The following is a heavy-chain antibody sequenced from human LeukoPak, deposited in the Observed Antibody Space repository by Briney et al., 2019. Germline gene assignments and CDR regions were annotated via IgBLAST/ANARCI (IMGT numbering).Heavy chain of an antibody. D-gene: IGHD3-10*01. CDR2: MNPNSGNT. J-gene: IGHJ5*02. CDR1: GYTFSSYD. V-gene: IGHV1-8*01. CDR3: ARKKPYYYGSGSYFRWFDP. Sequence: ASVKVSCKASGYTFSSYDINWVRQATGQGLEWMGWMNPNSGNTGYAQKFQGRVTMTRNTSISTAYMELSSLRSEDTAVYYCARKKPYYYGSGSYFRWFDPWGQGTLVTVSS.